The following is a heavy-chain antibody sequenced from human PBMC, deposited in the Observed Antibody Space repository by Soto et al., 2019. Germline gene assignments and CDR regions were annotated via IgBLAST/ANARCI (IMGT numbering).Heavy chain of an antibody. CDR1: GGTFSSYA. CDR3: AIDKLELRGTYGMDD. Sequence: QVQLVQSGAEVKKPGSSVKVSCKASGGTFSSYAISWVRQAPGQGLAWMGGIIPIFGTANYAPKFQGRVTITADESTSPACMRLSSLMTGETNAYYCAIDKLELRGTYGMDDWGQGTTVTVSS. V-gene: IGHV1-69*01. D-gene: IGHD1-7*01. J-gene: IGHJ6*02. CDR2: IIPIFGTA.